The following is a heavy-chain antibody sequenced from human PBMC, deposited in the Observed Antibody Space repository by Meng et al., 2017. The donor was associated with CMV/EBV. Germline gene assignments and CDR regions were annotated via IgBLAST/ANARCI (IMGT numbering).Heavy chain of an antibody. CDR1: GYTFTGYY. D-gene: IGHD2-2*02. CDR2: INPNSGGT. Sequence: ASVKVSCKASGYTFTGYYMHWVRQPPGQGLEWMGWINPNSGGTNYAQKFQGRVTMTRDTSISTAYMELSRLRSDDTAVYYCAREVGELYQLLYGYNWFDPWGQGTLVTVSS. V-gene: IGHV1-2*02. J-gene: IGHJ5*02. CDR3: AREVGELYQLLYGYNWFDP.